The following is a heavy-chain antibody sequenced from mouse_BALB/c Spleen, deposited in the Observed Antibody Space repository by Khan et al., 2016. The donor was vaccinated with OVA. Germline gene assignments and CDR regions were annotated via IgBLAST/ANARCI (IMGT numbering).Heavy chain of an antibody. CDR2: INPYNDGT. D-gene: IGHD2-10*01. CDR3: TRSTFYGNPYAMDY. CDR1: GYTFTSYV. V-gene: IGHV1S136*01. J-gene: IGHJ4*01. Sequence: VQLQQSGPELVKPGASVKMSCKASGYTFTSYVMHWVKQKPGQGLEWIGYINPYNDGTKYNEKFKGKATLTSDKSSSTSYMELSSLTSEDSAVXYCTRSTFYGNPYAMDYWGQGTSVTVSS.